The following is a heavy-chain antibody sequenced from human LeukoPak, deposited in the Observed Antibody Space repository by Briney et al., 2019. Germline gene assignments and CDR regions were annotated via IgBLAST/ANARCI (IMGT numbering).Heavy chain of an antibody. CDR3: AKGIYGDYDDGDY. CDR1: GFTFSSYG. D-gene: IGHD4-17*01. CDR2: ISYDGSNK. Sequence: GGSLRLSCAASGFTFSSYGVHWVRQAPGKGLEWVAVISYDGSNKYYADSVKGRFTISRDNSKNTLYLQMNSLRAEDTAVYYCAKGIYGDYDDGDYWGQGTLVTVSS. V-gene: IGHV3-30*18. J-gene: IGHJ4*02.